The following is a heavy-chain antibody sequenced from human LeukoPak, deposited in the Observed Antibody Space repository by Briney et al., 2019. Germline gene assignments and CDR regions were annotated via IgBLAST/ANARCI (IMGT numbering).Heavy chain of an antibody. CDR3: ARASTVTHLDY. CDR2: ISSSSSYT. J-gene: IGHJ4*02. V-gene: IGHV3-11*06. CDR1: GFTFSGYY. Sequence: GGSLRLSCAASGFTFSGYYMSWIRQAPGKGLEWVSYISSSSSYTNYADSVKGRFTISRDNAKNSLYLQMNSLRAEDTAVYYCARASTVTHLDYWGQGTLVTVSS. D-gene: IGHD4-17*01.